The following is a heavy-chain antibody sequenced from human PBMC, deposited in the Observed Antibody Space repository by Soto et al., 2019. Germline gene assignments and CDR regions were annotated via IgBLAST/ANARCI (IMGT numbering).Heavy chain of an antibody. J-gene: IGHJ6*02. D-gene: IGHD3-10*01. CDR3: ARDRGRFGAYGMDV. Sequence: QVQLQQWGAGLLKPSETLSLTCAVYGGSFSGYYWSWIRQPPGKGLEWIGEINHSGSTNYNPSLKSRVTISVDTSKNQFSLKRSSVTAADTAVYYCARDRGRFGAYGMDVGGQGTTVTVSS. V-gene: IGHV4-34*01. CDR1: GGSFSGYY. CDR2: INHSGST.